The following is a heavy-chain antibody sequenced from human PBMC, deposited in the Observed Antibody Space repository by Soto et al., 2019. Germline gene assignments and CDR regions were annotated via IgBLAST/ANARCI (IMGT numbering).Heavy chain of an antibody. CDR1: GDSISSNSYY. D-gene: IGHD1-1*01. Sequence: QLQLQESGPGLVKPSETLSLTCTVSGDSISSNSYYWGWVRQPPGKGLEWIGSIHYTGTPHYNPSLKSRVHVSGDTSKTQFSLILSSLTAADTAVYYCATTFYAGLFFDYWGQGTLVTVSS. CDR2: IHYTGTP. CDR3: ATTFYAGLFFDY. V-gene: IGHV4-39*01. J-gene: IGHJ4*02.